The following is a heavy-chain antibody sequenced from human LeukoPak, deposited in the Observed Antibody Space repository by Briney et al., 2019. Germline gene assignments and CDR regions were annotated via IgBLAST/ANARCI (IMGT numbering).Heavy chain of an antibody. J-gene: IGHJ3*02. V-gene: IGHV4-61*08. CDR1: GGSISSGGYS. CDR2: IYYSGST. Sequence: KPSETLSLTCAVSGGSISSGGYSWSWIRQPPGKGLEWIGYIYYSGSTNYNPSLKSRVTISVDTSKNQFSLKLSSVTAADTAVYYCARDQGAVAGDDALDIWGQGTMVTVSS. D-gene: IGHD6-19*01. CDR3: ARDQGAVAGDDALDI.